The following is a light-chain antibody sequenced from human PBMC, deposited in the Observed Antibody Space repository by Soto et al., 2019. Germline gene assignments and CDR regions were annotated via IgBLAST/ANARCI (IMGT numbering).Light chain of an antibody. CDR2: EVS. CDR1: SSDVGGYNY. Sequence: QSALTQPPSASGSPGQSVTISCTGTSSDVGGYNYVSWYQQHPGKAPKLMIYEVSKRPSGVPDRFSGSKSGNTASLTVSGLQAEDEADYYCSSYEGSNIFVFGGGTKLTVL. J-gene: IGLJ2*01. CDR3: SSYEGSNIFV. V-gene: IGLV2-8*01.